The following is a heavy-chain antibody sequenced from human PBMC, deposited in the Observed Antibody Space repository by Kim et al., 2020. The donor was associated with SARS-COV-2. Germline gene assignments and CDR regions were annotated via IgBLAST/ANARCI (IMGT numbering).Heavy chain of an antibody. CDR1: GYTFTNFA. V-gene: IGHV1-18*01. CDR3: VGPLISGWPVGAMDV. J-gene: IGHJ6*02. D-gene: IGHD6-19*01. CDR2: ISAYNGNT. Sequence: ASVKVSCKTSGYTFTNFAISWVRQAPGQGLEWMGWISAYNGNTDYAQKLQGRATMTTDSSTSTAYMELRSLSSDDTAVYYCVGPLISGWPVGAMDVWGQGSSVTVSS.